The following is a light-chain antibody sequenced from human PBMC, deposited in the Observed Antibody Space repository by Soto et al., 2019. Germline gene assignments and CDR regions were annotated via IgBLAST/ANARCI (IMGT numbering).Light chain of an antibody. Sequence: AIQMTQSPSSLSASVGDRVNITCRASQGIRNDLAWYQQRPGAAPKLLIFASSNLQTGAPSRFRGSGSGTDFTLTISSLLPDDFATYYCLQDYTYPRTFGQGTKVEI. J-gene: IGKJ1*01. CDR1: QGIRND. CDR2: ASS. V-gene: IGKV1-6*01. CDR3: LQDYTYPRT.